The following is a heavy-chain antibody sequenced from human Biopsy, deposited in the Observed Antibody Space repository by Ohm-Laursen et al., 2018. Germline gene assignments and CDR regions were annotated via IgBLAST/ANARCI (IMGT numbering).Heavy chain of an antibody. CDR3: VRGVDYYDPYHYYALDV. CDR2: INHSGRT. CDR1: GESFNGYY. D-gene: IGHD3-22*01. V-gene: IGHV4-34*01. J-gene: IGHJ6*02. Sequence: TLSLTCAVYGESFNGYYWSWIRQAPGKGLEWIGEINHSGRTNYNPSLKSRVTISVDTSKNQFSLKVRSVTAADTAVYYCVRGVDYYDPYHYYALDVWGQGTTVTVSS.